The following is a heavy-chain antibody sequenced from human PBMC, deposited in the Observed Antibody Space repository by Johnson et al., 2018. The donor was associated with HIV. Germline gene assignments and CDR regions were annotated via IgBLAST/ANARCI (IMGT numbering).Heavy chain of an antibody. V-gene: IGHV3-30-3*01. Sequence: QVQLVESGGSVVQPGRSLRLSCAASGFTFSGYAINWVRQAPGKGLEWVAVISYDGSNKYYADSVKGRFTISRDNSKNTLYLQMNSLRPEDTAVYYCAKGDYNFWSGDAFDIWGQGTMVTVSS. J-gene: IGHJ3*02. D-gene: IGHD3-3*01. CDR3: AKGDYNFWSGDAFDI. CDR1: GFTFSGYA. CDR2: ISYDGSNK.